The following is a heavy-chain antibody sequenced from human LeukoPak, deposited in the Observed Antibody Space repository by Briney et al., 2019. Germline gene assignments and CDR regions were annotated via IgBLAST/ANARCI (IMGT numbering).Heavy chain of an antibody. CDR2: IYHDGST. J-gene: IGHJ3*02. D-gene: IGHD4-11*01. CDR3: ARSLTTSDAFEI. CDR1: GGSISSGGYS. Sequence: SETLSLSCPVSGGSISSGGYSWSWIRQPPGKGLEWIGYIYHDGSTYYNPSLKSRVNISVDMSKNHISLKLSSVTAADRAVYYCARSLTTSDAFEIWGQGTMVTVSS. V-gene: IGHV4-30-2*01.